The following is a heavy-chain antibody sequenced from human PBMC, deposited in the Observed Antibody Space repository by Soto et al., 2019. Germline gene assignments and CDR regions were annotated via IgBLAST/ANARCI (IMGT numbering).Heavy chain of an antibody. D-gene: IGHD6-19*01. V-gene: IGHV4-39*01. CDR2: MSYSGSD. CDR3: AGRGQGWYFDY. Sequence: PSETLSLTCSVSGDSISSSNYYWGWIRQSPGKGLEWIGSMSYSGSDSYNPSLKSRVTISVDTSENQISLRLSSVIAADTAVYYCAGRGQGWYFDYWGPGTLVTVSS. CDR1: GDSISSSNYY. J-gene: IGHJ4*02.